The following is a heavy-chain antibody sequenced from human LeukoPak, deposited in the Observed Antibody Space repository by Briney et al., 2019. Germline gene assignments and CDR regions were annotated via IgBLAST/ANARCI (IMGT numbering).Heavy chain of an antibody. Sequence: GASVKVSCKASGGTFSSYAISWVRQAPGQGLEWMGGIIPIFGTANYAQKFQGRVTITTDESTSTAYMELSSLRSEDTAVYYCARGARDNYYYDSSGSDYWGQGTLVTVSS. CDR3: ARGARDNYYYDSSGSDY. J-gene: IGHJ4*02. V-gene: IGHV1-69*05. D-gene: IGHD3-22*01. CDR1: GGTFSSYA. CDR2: IIPIFGTA.